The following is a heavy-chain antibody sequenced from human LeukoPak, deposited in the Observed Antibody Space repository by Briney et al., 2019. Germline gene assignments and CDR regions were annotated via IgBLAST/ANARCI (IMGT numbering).Heavy chain of an antibody. CDR2: INTNTGNP. J-gene: IGHJ4*02. CDR1: GYTFTSYG. D-gene: IGHD4-17*01. CDR3: ASAYGDYGRNFDY. Sequence: EASVKVSCKASGYTFTSYGISWVRQAPGQGLEWMGWINTNTGNPTYAQGFTGRFVFSLDTSVSTAYLQISSLKAEDTAVYYYASAYGDYGRNFDYWGQGTLVTVSS. V-gene: IGHV7-4-1*02.